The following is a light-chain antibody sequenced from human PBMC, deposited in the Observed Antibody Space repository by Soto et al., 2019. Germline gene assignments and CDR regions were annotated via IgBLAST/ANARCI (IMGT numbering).Light chain of an antibody. J-gene: IGKJ1*01. CDR3: LQDNDYPRT. CDR2: GTS. V-gene: IGKV1-6*01. CDR1: QGIRDE. Sequence: AIQMTQSPSSLSASVGDRVTITCRASQGIRDEVGWYQQRPGEAPRLLIYGTSNLQGGVPSRFSGSGSGTDFTLTISSLLPEDFATYYCLQDNDYPRTFGQGTKVEIK.